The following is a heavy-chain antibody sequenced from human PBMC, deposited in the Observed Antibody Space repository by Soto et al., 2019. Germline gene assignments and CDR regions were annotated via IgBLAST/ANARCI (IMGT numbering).Heavy chain of an antibody. CDR2: LVPIYRTA. V-gene: IGHV1-69*13. CDR3: VRDSGAKLSSS. D-gene: IGHD6-13*01. J-gene: IGHJ4*02. Sequence: ASVKVSCKTSGGTFSSHRINWVLQAPGQGLEWVGGLVPIYRTADYAQKFQGRVTITADESARTSYMELRSLKSQDTAVYYCVRDSGAKLSSSWGQGTLVTVSS. CDR1: GGTFSSHR.